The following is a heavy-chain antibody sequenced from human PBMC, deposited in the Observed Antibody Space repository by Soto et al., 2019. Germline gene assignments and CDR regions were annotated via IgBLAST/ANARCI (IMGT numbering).Heavy chain of an antibody. J-gene: IGHJ6*02. Sequence: GGSLRLSCAASGFTFSSFGMHRARHAPGKGLAWVAGIWYDGSNNYYADSVKGRFTISRDNSKNPLYLQMNSMRAEDTAVYYCARGIAGRGSYYYGMDVWGQGTTVTVSS. D-gene: IGHD6-13*01. CDR3: ARGIAGRGSYYYGMDV. CDR2: IWYDGSNN. V-gene: IGHV3-33*01. CDR1: GFTFSSFG.